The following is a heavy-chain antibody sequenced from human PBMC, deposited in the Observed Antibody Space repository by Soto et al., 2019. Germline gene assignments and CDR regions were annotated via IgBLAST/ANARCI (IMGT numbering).Heavy chain of an antibody. Sequence: SETLSLTCAVSGGSISSSNWWSWVRQPPGKGLEWIGEIYHSGSTNYNPSLKSRVTISVDKSKNQYSLKLSSVTAADTAVYYCARVLLWFGGYFDYWGQGTLVTVSS. D-gene: IGHD3-10*01. J-gene: IGHJ4*02. CDR2: IYHSGST. V-gene: IGHV4-4*02. CDR3: ARVLLWFGGYFDY. CDR1: GGSISSSNW.